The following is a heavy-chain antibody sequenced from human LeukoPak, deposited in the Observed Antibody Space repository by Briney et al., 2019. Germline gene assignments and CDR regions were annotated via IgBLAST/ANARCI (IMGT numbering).Heavy chain of an antibody. CDR3: ARRLAGTEDY. Sequence: SETLSLACTVSGGSISSSSYYWGWIRQPPGKDLEWIGSIYYSGSTYYNPSLKSRVTISVDTSKNQFSLKLSSVTAADTAVSYCARRLAGTEDYWGQGTLVTVSS. CDR1: GGSISSSSYY. V-gene: IGHV4-39*01. CDR2: IYYSGST. D-gene: IGHD6-13*01. J-gene: IGHJ4*02.